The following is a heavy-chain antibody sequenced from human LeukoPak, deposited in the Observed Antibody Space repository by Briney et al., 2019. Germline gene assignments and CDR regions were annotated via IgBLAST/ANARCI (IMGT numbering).Heavy chain of an antibody. Sequence: GGSLRLSCAASGFTFSSYAMSWVRQAPGKGLEWVSAISGSGGSTYYADSVKGRFTVSRDNSKDTLYLQMNSLRAEDTAVYYCAKLDQYYYDSSGWGQGTLVTVSS. CDR3: AKLDQYYYDSSG. CDR2: ISGSGGST. CDR1: GFTFSSYA. V-gene: IGHV3-23*01. D-gene: IGHD3-22*01. J-gene: IGHJ4*02.